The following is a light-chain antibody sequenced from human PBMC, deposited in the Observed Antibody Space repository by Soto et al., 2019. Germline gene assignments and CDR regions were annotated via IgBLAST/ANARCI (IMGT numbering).Light chain of an antibody. J-gene: IGLJ1*01. CDR3: QSYDNSPSGIYV. CDR1: SSNIGTGYD. CDR2: ANT. Sequence: QSVLTQPPSVSGAPGQRVTISCTGSSSNIGTGYDVHWYQQLPGTTPKLVIYANTNRPSGVPDRFYGSKSGTSASLAITGLQAEDEADYYCQSYDNSPSGIYVFGTGTKLTVL. V-gene: IGLV1-40*01.